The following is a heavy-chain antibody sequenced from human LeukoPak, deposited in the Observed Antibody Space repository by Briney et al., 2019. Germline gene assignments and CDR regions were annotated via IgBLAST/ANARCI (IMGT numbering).Heavy chain of an antibody. D-gene: IGHD2/OR15-2a*01. CDR2: IYSGGST. J-gene: IGHJ6*03. CDR3: ARVTFVVSYMDV. CDR1: RFTVSSNY. Sequence: GGSLRLSCAASRFTVSSNYMSWVRQAPGKGLEWVSVIYSGGSTYYADSVKGRFTISRDNSKNTLYLQMNSLRAEDTAVYYCARVTFVVSYMDVWGKGTTVTVSS. V-gene: IGHV3-66*02.